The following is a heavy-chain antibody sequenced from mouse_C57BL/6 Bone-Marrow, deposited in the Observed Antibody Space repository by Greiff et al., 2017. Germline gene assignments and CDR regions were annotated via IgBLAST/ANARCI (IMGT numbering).Heavy chain of an antibody. Sequence: QVQLQQPGAELVKPGASVKLSCKASGYTFTSYWMHWVKQRPGQGLEWIGMIHPNSGSTNYNEKFKSKATLTVDKSSSTAYMQLSSLTSEDSAVYCCARGATAPEDFDDWGQGTTLTVSS. CDR3: ARGATAPEDFDD. J-gene: IGHJ2*01. D-gene: IGHD3-1*01. CDR1: GYTFTSYW. V-gene: IGHV1-64*01. CDR2: IHPNSGST.